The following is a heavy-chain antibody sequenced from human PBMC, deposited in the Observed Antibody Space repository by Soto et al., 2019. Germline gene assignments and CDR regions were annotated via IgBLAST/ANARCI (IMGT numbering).Heavy chain of an antibody. V-gene: IGHV4-39*01. Sequence: QLQLQESGPGLVKPSETLTLTCTVSGGSLSSGSYYWGWIRQPPGKGLEWIGSIPYSGNTYYNPSLKSRVTFPVDGSKNDFSWKRSSVTAENRAVYNCARRFAAQKGDGFDSGGKGTLVPVSS. CDR2: IPYSGNT. CDR1: GGSLSSGSYY. CDR3: ARRFAAQKGDGFDS. J-gene: IGHJ4*02. D-gene: IGHD2-8*01.